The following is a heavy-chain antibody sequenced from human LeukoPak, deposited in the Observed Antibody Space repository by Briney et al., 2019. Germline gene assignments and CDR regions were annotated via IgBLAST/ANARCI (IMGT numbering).Heavy chain of an antibody. V-gene: IGHV4-31*03. Sequence: SETLSLTCTVSADSLSSGGHYWAWIRQFPGKGLESIGFIHHSGRSRHNPSLKDRVAISVDTSRKQFALKLSSVTAADTAMYYCARASTIFGHFDYWGRGTLVTVSS. CDR1: ADSLSSGGHY. CDR3: ARASTIFGHFDY. J-gene: IGHJ4*02. D-gene: IGHD3-3*01. CDR2: IHHSGRS.